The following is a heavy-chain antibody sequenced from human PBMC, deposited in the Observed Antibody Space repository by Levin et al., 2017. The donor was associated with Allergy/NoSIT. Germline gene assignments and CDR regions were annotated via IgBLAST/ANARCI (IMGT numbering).Heavy chain of an antibody. CDR2: ISTSSSYI. V-gene: IGHV3-21*01. Sequence: GGSLRLSCAASGFTFSSYSMNWVRQAPGKGLEWVSSISTSSSYIYYADSVKGRFTISRDNAKSSLYLQMSSLRAEDTAVYYCARVWGYDYVWGSSDYWGQGTLVTVSS. D-gene: IGHD3-16*01. J-gene: IGHJ4*02. CDR1: GFTFSSYS. CDR3: ARVWGYDYVWGSSDY.